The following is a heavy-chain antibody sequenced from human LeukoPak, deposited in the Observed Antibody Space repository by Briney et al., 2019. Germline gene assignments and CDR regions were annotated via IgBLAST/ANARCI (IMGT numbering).Heavy chain of an antibody. J-gene: IGHJ6*03. V-gene: IGHV4-4*07. CDR1: GGSISSYY. CDR2: IYTSGST. Sequence: SETLSLTCTVSGGSISSYYWSWIRQPAGKGLEWIGRIYTSGSTNYNPSLKSRVTMSVDTSKNQFSLKLSSVTAADTAVYYCARGAITPWYYCMDVWGKGTTVTVSS. CDR3: ARGAITPWYYCMDV. D-gene: IGHD2-21*01.